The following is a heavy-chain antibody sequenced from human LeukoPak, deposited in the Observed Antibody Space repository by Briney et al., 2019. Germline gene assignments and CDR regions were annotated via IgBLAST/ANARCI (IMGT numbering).Heavy chain of an antibody. CDR2: IDPSDSYT. CDR1: GYSFTSYW. J-gene: IGHJ4*02. D-gene: IGHD5-18*01. Sequence: GESLKISCKGSGYSFTSYWISWVRQMPGKGLEWMGRIDPSDSYTSYSPSFQGHVTISADKSISTAYLQWSSLKASDTAMYYCARARIGYSYGYHDDYWGQGTLVTVSS. V-gene: IGHV5-10-1*01. CDR3: ARARIGYSYGYHDDY.